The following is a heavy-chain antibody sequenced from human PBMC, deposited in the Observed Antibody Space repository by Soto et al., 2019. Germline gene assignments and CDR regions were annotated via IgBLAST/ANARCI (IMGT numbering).Heavy chain of an antibody. Sequence: QVQLVESGGGVVQPGTSLRLSCAASGFTFRNHGMHWVRQAPGKGLEWVAVIWYDGSDKYYADSVKGRFTISRDNSKNTLYLQMNSLGAEDTAVYYCARDIASSRFDYWGQGVMVTVSS. V-gene: IGHV3-33*01. J-gene: IGHJ4*02. CDR2: IWYDGSDK. CDR1: GFTFRNHG. CDR3: ARDIASSRFDY. D-gene: IGHD6-13*01.